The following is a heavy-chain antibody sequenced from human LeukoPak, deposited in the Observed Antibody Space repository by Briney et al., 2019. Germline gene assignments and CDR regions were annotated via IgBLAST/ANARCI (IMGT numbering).Heavy chain of an antibody. CDR3: ARGQYSSGSGDFDY. D-gene: IGHD6-19*01. Sequence: GSLRLSCAASGFTVSSNYMSWVRQAPGKGLEWVPVIYSGGSTYYADSVKGRFTISRDNSKNTLYLQMNSLRAEDTAVCYCARGQYSSGSGDFDYWGQGTLVTVSS. CDR1: GFTVSSNY. V-gene: IGHV3-66*01. CDR2: IYSGGST. J-gene: IGHJ4*02.